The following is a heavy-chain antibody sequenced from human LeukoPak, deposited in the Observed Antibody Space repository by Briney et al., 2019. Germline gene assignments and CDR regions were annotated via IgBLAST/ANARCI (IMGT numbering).Heavy chain of an antibody. CDR3: ADLRGSYFIAEYFQH. V-gene: IGHV4-59*01. Sequence: SETLSLTCTVSGGSIRNYYWSWIRQLPGKGLEWIGYIYYAGSTYYNPSLTSRLTISVDTSKNQVSLWLSSVTAADTAVYYCADLRGSYFIAEYFQHWGQGTLVTVSS. CDR2: IYYAGST. J-gene: IGHJ1*01. D-gene: IGHD1-26*01. CDR1: GGSIRNYY.